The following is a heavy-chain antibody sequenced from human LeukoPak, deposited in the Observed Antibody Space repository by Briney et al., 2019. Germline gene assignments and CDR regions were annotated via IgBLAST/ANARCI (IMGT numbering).Heavy chain of an antibody. CDR1: GFTFSYYW. J-gene: IGHJ4*02. CDR3: ASLTEAEVDY. CDR2: IKEDGSEK. V-gene: IGHV3-7*01. Sequence: GGSLRLSYAASGFTFSYYWMSWVRQAPGKGLEWVANIKEDGSEKYYVDSVKGRFTISRDNAKNSVYLQMNSLRAEDTAVYYCASLTEAEVDYWGQGTLVTVSS. D-gene: IGHD3-9*01.